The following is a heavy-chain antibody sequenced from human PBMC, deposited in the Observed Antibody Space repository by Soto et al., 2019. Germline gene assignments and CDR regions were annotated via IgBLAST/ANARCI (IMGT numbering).Heavy chain of an antibody. CDR3: ARGIYSTSSFFDS. CDR1: GDSISTADYY. Sequence: QVQLQESGPGLVKPSQTLSLTCTVSGDSISTADYYCNWIRQPPGKGLEWIGYIYYSGNTYYIPSLKSRVTISVDTSKNQISLKLNSVTAADTAVYYCARGIYSTSSFFDSWGQGTLVTVSS. D-gene: IGHD6-6*01. J-gene: IGHJ4*02. V-gene: IGHV4-30-4*01. CDR2: IYYSGNT.